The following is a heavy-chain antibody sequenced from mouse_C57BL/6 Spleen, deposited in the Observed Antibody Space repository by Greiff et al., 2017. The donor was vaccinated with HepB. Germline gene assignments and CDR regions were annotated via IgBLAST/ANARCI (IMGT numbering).Heavy chain of an antibody. CDR3: ARYYYGSSYEEDYAMDY. Sequence: VQLQQSGAELVRPGSSVKMSCKTSGYTFTSYGINWVKQRPGQGLEWIGYIYIGNGYTEYNEKFKGKATLTSDTSSSTAYMQLSSLTSEDSAIYFCARYYYGSSYEEDYAMDYWGQGTSVTVSS. J-gene: IGHJ4*01. CDR1: GYTFTSYG. CDR2: IYIGNGYT. V-gene: IGHV1-58*01. D-gene: IGHD1-1*01.